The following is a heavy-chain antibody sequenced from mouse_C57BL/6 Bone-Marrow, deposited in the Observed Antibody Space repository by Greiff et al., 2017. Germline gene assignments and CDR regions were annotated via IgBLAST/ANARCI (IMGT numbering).Heavy chain of an antibody. CDR2: ISDGGSYT. D-gene: IGHD1-1*01. Sequence: EVQGVESGGGLVKPGGSLKLSCAASGFTFSSYAMSWVRQTPEKRLEWVATISDGGSYTYYPDNVEGRFTISRDNAKNNLYLQMSHLKSEDTAMYYCARDRNYYGSSSKAMDYWGQGTSVTVSS. J-gene: IGHJ4*01. CDR3: ARDRNYYGSSSKAMDY. CDR1: GFTFSSYA. V-gene: IGHV5-4*01.